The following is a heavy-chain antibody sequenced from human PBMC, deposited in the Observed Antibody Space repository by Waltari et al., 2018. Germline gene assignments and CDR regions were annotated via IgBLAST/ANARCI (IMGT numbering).Heavy chain of an antibody. J-gene: IGHJ4*02. Sequence: QVQLQESGPGLVKPSQTLSLTCTVSGGYISSGSYYWSWIRQPAGKGLEWIGRSYTSGGTNYTPSLKSRVTISVDTSNNQFSRKLSSVTAADTAVYYWARGAVTIFGVVMGSFDYWGQGTLVTVSS. CDR1: GGYISSGSYY. CDR3: ARGAVTIFGVVMGSFDY. CDR2: SYTSGGT. D-gene: IGHD3-3*01. V-gene: IGHV4-61*02.